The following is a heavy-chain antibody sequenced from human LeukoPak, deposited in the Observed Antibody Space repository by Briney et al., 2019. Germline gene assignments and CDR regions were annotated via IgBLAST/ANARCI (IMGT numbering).Heavy chain of an antibody. D-gene: IGHD3-22*01. CDR3: ARGKYDSNGYYLDY. V-gene: IGHV4-39*01. J-gene: IGHJ4*02. Sequence: SETLSLTCPVSGGSVSSSRYYWGWIRQPPGKGLEWIGSIYYTGSTYYKPSLKSRVTISVDASKNQISLKLSSVTAADTAVYFCARGKYDSNGYYLDYWGQGTLVTVSS. CDR1: GGSVSSSRYY. CDR2: IYYTGST.